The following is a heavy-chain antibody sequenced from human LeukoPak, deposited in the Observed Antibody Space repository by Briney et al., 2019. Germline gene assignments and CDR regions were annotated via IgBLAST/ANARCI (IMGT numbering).Heavy chain of an antibody. CDR2: IKLDGSEQ. Sequence: GGSLRLSCADSGLTISNNWMSWVRQAPGKGLEWVANIKLDGSEQYYVDSVKGRFTISRDNGKNLLYLQMNSLRAEDTAVYYCARNTYYYDSSGYYHYLFDYWGQGTLVTVSS. J-gene: IGHJ4*02. V-gene: IGHV3-7*01. CDR3: ARNTYYYDSSGYYHYLFDY. CDR1: GLTISNNW. D-gene: IGHD3-22*01.